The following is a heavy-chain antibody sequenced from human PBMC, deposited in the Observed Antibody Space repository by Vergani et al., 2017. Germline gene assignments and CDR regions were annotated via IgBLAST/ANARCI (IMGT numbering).Heavy chain of an antibody. Sequence: QVQLVESGGGLVKPGGSLRLSCAASGFTFSDYYMSWIRQAPGKGLEWVSYISSSSSYTNYADSVKGRFTISRDNATNSLYLQMNSLRAEDTAVYYCARITLGIGHYYYYGMDVWGQGTTVTVSS. V-gene: IGHV3-11*06. J-gene: IGHJ6*02. CDR3: ARITLGIGHYYYYGMDV. CDR2: ISSSSSYT. CDR1: GFTFSDYY. D-gene: IGHD6-13*01.